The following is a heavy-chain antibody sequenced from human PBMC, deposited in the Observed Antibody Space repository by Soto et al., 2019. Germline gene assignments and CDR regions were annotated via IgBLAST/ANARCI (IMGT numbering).Heavy chain of an antibody. D-gene: IGHD3-22*01. Sequence: PSETLSLTCTVSGGSISSGGYYWSWIRQHPGKGLEWIGYIYYSGSTYYNPSLKSRVTISVDTSKNQFSLKLSSVTAADTAVYYCARTRIIPPMIVVVITHEAFHDAFDIWGQGTMVTVSS. J-gene: IGHJ3*02. CDR3: ARTRIIPPMIVVVITHEAFHDAFDI. CDR1: GGSISSGGYY. V-gene: IGHV4-31*02. CDR2: IYYSGST.